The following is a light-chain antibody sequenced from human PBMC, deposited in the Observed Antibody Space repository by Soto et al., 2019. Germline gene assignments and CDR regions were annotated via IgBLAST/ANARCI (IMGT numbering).Light chain of an antibody. CDR3: QQYNIYST. CDR1: QSISSW. J-gene: IGKJ2*01. Sequence: DIQMTQSPSTLSASVGDRVTITCRASQSISSWLAWYQQKPGKAPKVLIYKASSLESGVPSRFSGSGSGTEFTLTISSLQPGDFATYYCQQYNIYSTFGQGTKLEIK. V-gene: IGKV1-5*03. CDR2: KAS.